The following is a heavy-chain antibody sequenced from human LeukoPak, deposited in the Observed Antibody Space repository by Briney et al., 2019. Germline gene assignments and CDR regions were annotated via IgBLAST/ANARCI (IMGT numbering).Heavy chain of an antibody. D-gene: IGHD3-22*01. V-gene: IGHV4-61*01. CDR1: GGSVSSGSYY. Sequence: SETLSLTCTVSGGSVSSGSYYWSWIRQPPGKGLEWIGYIYYSGSTNYNPSLKSRVTISVDTSKNQFSLKLSSVTAADTAVYYCARELRGYDSSGYYLDYWGQGTLVTASS. CDR3: ARELRGYDSSGYYLDY. CDR2: IYYSGST. J-gene: IGHJ4*02.